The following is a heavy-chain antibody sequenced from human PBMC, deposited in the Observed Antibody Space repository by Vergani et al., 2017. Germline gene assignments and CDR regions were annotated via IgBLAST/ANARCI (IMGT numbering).Heavy chain of an antibody. CDR3: ARVGTSSNRDYFDY. J-gene: IGHJ4*02. CDR2: INPNGGGT. CDR1: GYTFTDYF. Sequence: QVQLVQSGAEVKKPGASVKVSCKASGYTFTDYFMHWVRQAPGQGLEWMGWINPNGGGTNYAQKFQGRVTMTRDTSISTAYMELSNLRSDDTAVYYCARVGTSSNRDYFDYWGQGTLVTVSS. D-gene: IGHD2-2*01. V-gene: IGHV1-2*02.